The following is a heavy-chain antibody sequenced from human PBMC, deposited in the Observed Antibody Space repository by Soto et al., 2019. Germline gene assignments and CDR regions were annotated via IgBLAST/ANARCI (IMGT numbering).Heavy chain of an antibody. J-gene: IGHJ5*02. CDR1: GFSISDSA. V-gene: IGHV3-73*02. CDR3: TRTDYVGFSDAGRFDH. Sequence: EVQLVESGGGLVQPGGSLKLSCAASGFSISDSAMHWVRQASGKGLEWVGRIRTKAESYATAYAASVKGRFTISRDDLDNMAYLQMKSLNTDDTAVYYCTRTDYVGFSDAGRFDHWGEGTLVTVSS. D-gene: IGHD4-17*01. CDR2: IRTKAESYAT.